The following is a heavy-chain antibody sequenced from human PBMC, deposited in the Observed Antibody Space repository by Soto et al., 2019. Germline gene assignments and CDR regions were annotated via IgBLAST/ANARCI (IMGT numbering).Heavy chain of an antibody. CDR3: ARGRFLEWFENYYGMDF. J-gene: IGHJ6*02. CDR2: ISSSGSDI. D-gene: IGHD3-3*01. Sequence: PGGALRLSCAASGFTFSTYSMNWVRKAPGKGLEWVSSISSSGSDIYYADSVKGRFTINPDTSKNQFSLQLNSVTPEDTAVYYCARGRFLEWFENYYGMDFWGQGPTV. V-gene: IGHV3-21*01. CDR1: GFTFSTYS.